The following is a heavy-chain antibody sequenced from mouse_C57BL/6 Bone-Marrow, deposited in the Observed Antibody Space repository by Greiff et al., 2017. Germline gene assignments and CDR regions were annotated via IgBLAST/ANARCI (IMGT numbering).Heavy chain of an antibody. D-gene: IGHD4-1*01. CDR2: IWTGGAT. CDR3: ARVSPNWDWFAY. J-gene: IGHJ3*01. V-gene: IGHV2-9-1*01. CDR1: GFSLTSYA. Sequence: VKLVESGPGLVAPSQSLSITCTVSGFSLTSYAISWVRQPPGKGLEWLGVIWTGGATNYNSALKSRLSISKDNSKSQVFLKMNSLQTDDTARYYCARVSPNWDWFAYWGQGTLVTVSA.